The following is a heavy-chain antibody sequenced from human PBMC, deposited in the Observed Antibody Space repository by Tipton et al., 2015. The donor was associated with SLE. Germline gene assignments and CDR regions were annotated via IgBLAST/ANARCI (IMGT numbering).Heavy chain of an antibody. Sequence: TLSLTCTVSGGSISGGNSYWSWIRQPAGKRLEWIGRIYGSGSTIYNPSLKSRVTISVDTSKNQFSLKLSSVTAADTAVYYCARHRGDYGDYAGRFDYWGQGTLVTVSS. V-gene: IGHV4-61*02. CDR2: IYGSGST. D-gene: IGHD4-17*01. CDR1: GGSISGGNSY. J-gene: IGHJ4*02. CDR3: ARHRGDYGDYAGRFDY.